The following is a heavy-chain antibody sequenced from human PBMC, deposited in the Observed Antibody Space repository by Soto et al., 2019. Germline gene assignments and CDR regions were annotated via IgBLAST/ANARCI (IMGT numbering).Heavy chain of an antibody. J-gene: IGHJ4*02. CDR1: GGSISNYY. CDR2: IYYSGST. CDR3: ARQGGIFDY. V-gene: IGHV4-59*08. D-gene: IGHD3-16*01. Sequence: SETLSLTCTVSGGSISNYYWSWIRQPPGKGLEWIGYIYYSGSTNYNPSLKSRVTISVDTSKNQFSLKLSSVTAADTAVYYCARQGGIFDYWGQGTLVTVSS.